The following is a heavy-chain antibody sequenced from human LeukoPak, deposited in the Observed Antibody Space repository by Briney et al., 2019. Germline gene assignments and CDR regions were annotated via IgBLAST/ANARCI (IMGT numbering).Heavy chain of an antibody. V-gene: IGHV3-23*01. J-gene: IGHJ4*02. D-gene: IGHD2-15*01. Sequence: PGGSLRLSCAASGFPFSTYTVSWVRQAPGKGLQWVSSIIGGDATIYYADSVKGRFTISRDNSKNTLYLQMNSLRAEDTAVYYCAKVKYCSGGSCYSGYFDYWGQGTLVTVSS. CDR1: GFPFSTYT. CDR2: IIGGDATI. CDR3: AKVKYCSGGSCYSGYFDY.